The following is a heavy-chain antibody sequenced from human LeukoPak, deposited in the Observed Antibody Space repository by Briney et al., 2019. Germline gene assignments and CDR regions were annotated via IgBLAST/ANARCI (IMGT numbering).Heavy chain of an antibody. Sequence: GGSLRLSCAASGFTFSSYAMHWVRQAPGKGLEWVAVISYDGSNKYYADSVKGRFTISRDNSKNSLYLQMNSLRAEDTAVYYCARDLVKLSGWSGSNLDYWGQGTLVTVSS. J-gene: IGHJ4*02. CDR2: ISYDGSNK. V-gene: IGHV3-30-3*01. CDR3: ARDLVKLSGWSGSNLDY. D-gene: IGHD3-3*01. CDR1: GFTFSSYA.